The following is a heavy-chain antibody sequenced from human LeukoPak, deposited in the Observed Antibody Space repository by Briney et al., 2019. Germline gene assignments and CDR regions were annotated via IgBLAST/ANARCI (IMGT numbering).Heavy chain of an antibody. CDR3: ARDCLTGYYYYGMDV. J-gene: IGHJ6*02. V-gene: IGHV3-49*03. D-gene: IGHD3-16*01. CDR1: GFTFANFT. Sequence: GGSLRLSCSASGFTFANFTMSWFRQSPGQGLEWVGFIRSKIYGGAPEHAASVAARFTISRDDSNSIAYLQMNSLRAEDTAVYYCARDCLTGYYYYGMDVWGQGTTVTVSS. CDR2: IRSKIYGGAP.